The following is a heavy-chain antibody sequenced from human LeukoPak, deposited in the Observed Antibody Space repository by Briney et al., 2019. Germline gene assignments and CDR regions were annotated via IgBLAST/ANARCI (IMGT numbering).Heavy chain of an antibody. Sequence: PSETLSLTCAVYGGSFSGYYWSWMCQPPGKGLEWIGEINHSGSTNYNPSLKSRVTISVDTSKNQFSLKLSSVTAADTAVYYCARKGVAAAGLDYWGQGTLVTVSS. J-gene: IGHJ4*02. D-gene: IGHD6-13*01. V-gene: IGHV4-34*01. CDR1: GGSFSGYY. CDR3: ARKGVAAAGLDY. CDR2: INHSGST.